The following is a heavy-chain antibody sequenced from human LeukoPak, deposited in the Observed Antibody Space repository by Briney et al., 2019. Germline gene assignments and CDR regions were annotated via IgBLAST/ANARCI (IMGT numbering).Heavy chain of an antibody. Sequence: SETLSLTCTVSGVSVGSAGSYWSWIRQPPGGGLEWIGYIYYIRNTNYNPSLKSRVTMSLDPSKNQFSLKLNSVTAADTAVYYCARTQSQSGSYRYYFGYWGQGTLVTVSS. CDR3: ARTQSQSGSYRYYFGY. CDR2: IYYIRNT. CDR1: GVSVGSAGSY. J-gene: IGHJ4*02. D-gene: IGHD1-26*01. V-gene: IGHV4-61*08.